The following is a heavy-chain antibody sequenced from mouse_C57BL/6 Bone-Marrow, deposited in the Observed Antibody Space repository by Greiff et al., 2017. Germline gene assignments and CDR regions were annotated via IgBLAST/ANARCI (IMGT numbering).Heavy chain of an antibody. J-gene: IGHJ3*01. CDR2: IRNKANGYTT. CDR1: GFTFTDYY. D-gene: IGHD1-1*01. CDR3: ARPYYYGSSYVGWFAY. V-gene: IGHV7-3*01. Sequence: EVQLVESGGGLVQPGGSLSLSCAASGFTFTDYYMSWVRQPPGKALEWLGFIRNKANGYTTEYSASVKGRFTISRDNSQSILYLQMNALRAEDSATYYCARPYYYGSSYVGWFAYWGQGTLVTVSA.